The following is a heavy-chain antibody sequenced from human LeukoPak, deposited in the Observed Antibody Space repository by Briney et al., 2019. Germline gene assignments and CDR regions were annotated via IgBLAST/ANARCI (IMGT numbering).Heavy chain of an antibody. J-gene: IGHJ5*02. Sequence: SETLFLTCTVSGGSISSYYWSWIRQPPGRGLEWIGYIYYSGSTNYNPSLKSRVTISVDTSKNQFSLKLSSVTAADTAVYYCARHRYRSGSDWIDPWGQGTLVTVSS. CDR2: IYYSGST. D-gene: IGHD1-26*01. CDR3: ARHRYRSGSDWIDP. V-gene: IGHV4-59*01. CDR1: GGSISSYY.